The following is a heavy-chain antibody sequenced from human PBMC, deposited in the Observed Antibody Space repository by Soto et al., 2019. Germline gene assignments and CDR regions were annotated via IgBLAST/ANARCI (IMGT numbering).Heavy chain of an antibody. CDR2: IVPILDTT. D-gene: IGHD1-1*01. J-gene: IGHJ4*03. V-gene: IGHV1-69*09. CDR3: ASWPQPRGTADPCAVDD. CDR1: GGTFSSYG. Sequence: QVQLVQSGAEVKKPGSSVKVSCKASGGTFSSYGFSWVRQAPGQGLEWMGMIVPILDTTKYAQKFQARVTSTAKQITSTAYMELSSQRSKDTSVYTCASWPQPRGTADPCAVDDWGQGTRVIVSS.